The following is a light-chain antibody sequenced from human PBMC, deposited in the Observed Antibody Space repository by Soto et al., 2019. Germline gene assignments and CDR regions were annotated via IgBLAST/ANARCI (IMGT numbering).Light chain of an antibody. CDR1: ESISVN. J-gene: IGKJ1*01. CDR3: QQYNNWPRRT. V-gene: IGKV3-15*01. CDR2: GAS. Sequence: EIVMTQSPATLSVSPGERATLSCRASESISVNLAWYQQKPGQAPRLLIYGASTRATGIPDRFSGSGSGTEFTLTISSLQSEDFVVYFCQQYNNWPRRTFGQGTKVEIE.